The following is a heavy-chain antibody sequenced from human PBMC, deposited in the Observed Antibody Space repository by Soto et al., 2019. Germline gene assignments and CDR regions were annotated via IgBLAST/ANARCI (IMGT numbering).Heavy chain of an antibody. CDR1: GFSFSNYN. CDR2: ISSSSSTT. J-gene: IGHJ4*02. V-gene: IGHV3-48*02. Sequence: EVQLVESGGGLVQPGGSLRLSCAASGFSFSNYNMNWVRQAPGKGLEWISHISSSSSTTYYADSVKGRFIISRDNAKNSLYLQMNSLRDEDTAVYYCARRFGYWGQGTLVTVSS. CDR3: ARRFGY.